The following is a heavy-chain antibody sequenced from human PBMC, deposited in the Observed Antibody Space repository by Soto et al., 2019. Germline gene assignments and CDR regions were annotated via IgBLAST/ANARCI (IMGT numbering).Heavy chain of an antibody. V-gene: IGHV4-4*02. Sequence: PSGTPYLGRAVHDASLNRRNSWCWVRQPPGKGLEWIGEIYHSGSTNYNPSLKSRVTISVDKSKNQFSLKLSSVTAADTAVYYCARAAMGGSSWPFDYCGQG. CDR3: ARAAMGGSSWPFDY. CDR1: DASLNRRNS. J-gene: IGHJ4*02. CDR2: IYHSGST. D-gene: IGHD6-13*01.